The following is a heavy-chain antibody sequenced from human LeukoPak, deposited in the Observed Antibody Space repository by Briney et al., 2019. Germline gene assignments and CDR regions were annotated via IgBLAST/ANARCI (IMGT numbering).Heavy chain of an antibody. V-gene: IGHV3-7*01. CDR2: IKQDGSEN. D-gene: IGHD5/OR15-5a*01. J-gene: IGHJ2*01. CDR1: GFTFRTYW. Sequence: GGSLRLSCAASGFTFRTYWMNWVRQAPGKGLEWVASIKQDGSENYYVDSVKGRFTISRDNSKNTLYLQMNSLRAEDTAVYYCARGVSRYFDLWGRGTLVTVSS. CDR3: ARGVSRYFDL.